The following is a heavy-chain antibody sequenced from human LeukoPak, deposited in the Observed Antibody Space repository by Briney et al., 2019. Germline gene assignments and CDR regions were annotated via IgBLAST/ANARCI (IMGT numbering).Heavy chain of an antibody. D-gene: IGHD6-19*01. Sequence: KPSETLSLTCTVSGGSISSYYWSWIRQPPGKGLEWIGYIYYTGRTNYNPSVKSRVTTSVDTSKNQFSLKLSSVTAADTAVYYCARVYRQWLVYWGQGTLVTVSS. V-gene: IGHV4-59*12. CDR2: IYYTGRT. J-gene: IGHJ4*02. CDR3: ARVYRQWLVY. CDR1: GGSISSYY.